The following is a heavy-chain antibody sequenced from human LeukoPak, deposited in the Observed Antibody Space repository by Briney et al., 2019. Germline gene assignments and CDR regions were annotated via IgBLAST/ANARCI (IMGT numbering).Heavy chain of an antibody. CDR1: GFTFSSYA. CDR3: ARLGVAAAGIEYFQH. J-gene: IGHJ1*01. V-gene: IGHV3-23*01. Sequence: GGSLRLSCAASGFTFSSYAMSWVRQAPGKGLEWVSAISGSGGSTYYADSVKGRFTISRDNSKNTLYLQMNSLRAEDTAVYYCARLGVAAAGIEYFQHWGQGTLVTVSS. D-gene: IGHD6-13*01. CDR2: ISGSGGST.